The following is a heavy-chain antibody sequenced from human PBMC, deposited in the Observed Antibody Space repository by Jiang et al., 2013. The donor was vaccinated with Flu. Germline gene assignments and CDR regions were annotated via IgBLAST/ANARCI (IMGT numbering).Heavy chain of an antibody. J-gene: IGHJ4*02. CDR1: GYTFTSYD. Sequence: SGAEVKKPGASVKVSCKASGYTFTSYDINWVRQATGQGLEWMGWMKPNSGNTGYAQKFQGRVTVTRNTSISTAYMELSSLRSEDTAVYYCARGIAAAGEYYFDYWGQGTLVTVSS. V-gene: IGHV1-8*01. D-gene: IGHD6-13*01. CDR2: MKPNSGNT. CDR3: ARGIAAAGEYYFDY.